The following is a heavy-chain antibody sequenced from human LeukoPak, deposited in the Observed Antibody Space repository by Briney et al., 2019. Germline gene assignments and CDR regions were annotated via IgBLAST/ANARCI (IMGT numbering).Heavy chain of an antibody. CDR3: AREWLGYYDGSCYYYFQH. CDR1: GFTFTGYS. J-gene: IGHJ1*01. Sequence: KPGRSLRLSCAASGFTFTGYSMHWVRQAPGQGLEWMGWINPSSGGTNYAQKFQGGVTMTRDTSISTAYMELSRLRSNDTAVYYCAREWLGYYDGSCYYYFQHWGQGTLVTVSS. D-gene: IGHD3-22*01. CDR2: INPSSGGT. V-gene: IGHV1-2*02.